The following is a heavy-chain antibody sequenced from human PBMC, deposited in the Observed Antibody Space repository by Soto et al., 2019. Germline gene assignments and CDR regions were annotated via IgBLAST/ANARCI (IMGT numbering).Heavy chain of an antibody. CDR2: IWYDGSNK. CDR1: GFTFSSYG. D-gene: IGHD6-13*01. Sequence: GGSLRLSCAASGFTFSSYGMHWVRQAPGKGLEWVAVIWYDGSNKYYADSVKGRFTISRDNSKNTLYLQMNSLRAEDTAVYYGAREGLGSSWYSIKAPLYGMDVWGQGTTVTVSS. J-gene: IGHJ6*02. CDR3: AREGLGSSWYSIKAPLYGMDV. V-gene: IGHV3-33*01.